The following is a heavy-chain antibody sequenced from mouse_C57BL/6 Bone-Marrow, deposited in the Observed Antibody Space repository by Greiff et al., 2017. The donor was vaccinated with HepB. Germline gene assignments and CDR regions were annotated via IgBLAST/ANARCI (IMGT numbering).Heavy chain of an antibody. V-gene: IGHV5-16*01. D-gene: IGHD2-2*01. CDR3: ARGERDGYGKYFDV. Sequence: EVHLVESEGGLVQPGSSMKLSCTASGFTFSDYYMAWVRQVPEKGLEWVANINYDGSSTYYLDSLKSRFIISRDNAKNILYLQMSSLKSEDTATYYCARGERDGYGKYFDVWGTGTTVTVSS. CDR1: GFTFSDYY. CDR2: INYDGSST. J-gene: IGHJ1*03.